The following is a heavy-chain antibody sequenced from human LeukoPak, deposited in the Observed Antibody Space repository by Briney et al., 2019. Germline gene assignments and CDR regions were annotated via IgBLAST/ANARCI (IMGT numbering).Heavy chain of an antibody. CDR3: ARHLPLPGPIDSSGYYYPEWYFDL. V-gene: IGHV4-39*01. CDR2: IYYSGST. J-gene: IGHJ2*01. CDR1: GGSISSSSCY. Sequence: SETLSLTCTVSGGSISSSSCYWGWLRQPPGKGLEWIGCIYYSGSTYYTPSLKSRVTMSVYTSKSQFSLKLSSVPAADTPVYYCARHLPLPGPIDSSGYYYPEWYFDLWGRGTLVTVSS. D-gene: IGHD3-22*01.